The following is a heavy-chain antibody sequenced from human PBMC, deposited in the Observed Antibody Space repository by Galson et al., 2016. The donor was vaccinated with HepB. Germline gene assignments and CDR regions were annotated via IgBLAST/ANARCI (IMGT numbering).Heavy chain of an antibody. Sequence: SVKVSCKASGYTFINYGITWVRQAPGQGLEWVGWISTYNGNTNYAQKLQGRVTLTTDTSTSTAYMELRGLTSDDTAIYYCARGWELHDYWGQGTLVTVSS. CDR2: ISTYNGNT. CDR3: ARGWELHDY. D-gene: IGHD1-26*01. J-gene: IGHJ4*02. CDR1: GYTFINYG. V-gene: IGHV1-18*01.